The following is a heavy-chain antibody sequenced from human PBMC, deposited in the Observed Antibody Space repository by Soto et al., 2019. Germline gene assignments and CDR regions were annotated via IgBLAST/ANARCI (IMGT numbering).Heavy chain of an antibody. J-gene: IGHJ6*03. CDR3: ARHEDYYYMDV. CDR1: GYTFTSYD. Sequence: ASVKVSCKASGYTFTSYDINWVRQATGQGLEWMGWMNPNSGNTGYAQKFQGRVTMTRNTSISTAYLQWSSLRASDTAMYYCARHEDYYYMDVWGKGTTVTVSS. CDR2: MNPNSGNT. V-gene: IGHV1-8*01.